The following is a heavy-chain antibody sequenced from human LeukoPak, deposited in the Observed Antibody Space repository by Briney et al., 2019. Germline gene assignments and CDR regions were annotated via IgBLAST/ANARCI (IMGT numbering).Heavy chain of an antibody. CDR1: GFTFTSYA. V-gene: IGHV3-30*09. J-gene: IGHJ4*02. D-gene: IGHD3-10*01. CDR2: ISYDGSIQ. Sequence: GGSLRLSCAASGFTFTSYAMHWVRQAPGKGLEWVAVISYDGSIQHYADSVKGRFAFSRDNSKNSLYLQMNSLRAEDTAVYYCARQGFGELLYHYWGQGTLVTVSS. CDR3: ARQGFGELLYHY.